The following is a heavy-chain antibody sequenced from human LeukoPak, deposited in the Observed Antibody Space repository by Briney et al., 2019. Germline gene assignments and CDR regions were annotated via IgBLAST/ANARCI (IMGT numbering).Heavy chain of an antibody. V-gene: IGHV3-66*01. Sequence: GGSLRLSCAASGFTVSSNYMSWVRQAPGKGLEWVSVIYSGGSTYYADSVKGRFTISRDNAKNTVFLQMNSLRAGDTSVYYCARDLGFSPDHWGQGTLVTVSS. J-gene: IGHJ1*01. CDR1: GFTVSSNY. D-gene: IGHD1-14*01. CDR2: IYSGGST. CDR3: ARDLGFSPDH.